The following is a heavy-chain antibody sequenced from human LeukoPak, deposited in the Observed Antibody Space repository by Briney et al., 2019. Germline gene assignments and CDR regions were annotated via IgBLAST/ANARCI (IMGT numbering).Heavy chain of an antibody. CDR2: ISAYNGNT. J-gene: IGHJ3*02. V-gene: IGHV1-18*01. CDR3: ARDLRREGAFDI. CDR1: GYTFTSYD. Sequence: GASVKVSCKASGYTFTSYDISWVRQAPGQGLEWMGWISAYNGNTNYAQKLQGRVTMTTDTSTSTAYMDLRSLRSDDTAVYYCARDLRREGAFDIWGQGTMVTVSS.